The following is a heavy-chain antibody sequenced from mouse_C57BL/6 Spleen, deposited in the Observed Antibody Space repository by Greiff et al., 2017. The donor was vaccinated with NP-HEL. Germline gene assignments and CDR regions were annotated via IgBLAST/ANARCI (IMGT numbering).Heavy chain of an antibody. CDR2: IRNKANNHAT. CDR1: GFTFSDAW. Sequence: EVQVVESGGGLVQPGGSMKLSCAASGFTFSDAWMDWVRQSPEKGLEWVAEIRNKANNHATYYAESVKGRFTISRDDSKSSVYLQMNSLRAEDTGIYYCTNPLRPYYYAMDYWGQGTSVTVSS. D-gene: IGHD1-2*01. CDR3: TNPLRPYYYAMDY. V-gene: IGHV6-6*01. J-gene: IGHJ4*01.